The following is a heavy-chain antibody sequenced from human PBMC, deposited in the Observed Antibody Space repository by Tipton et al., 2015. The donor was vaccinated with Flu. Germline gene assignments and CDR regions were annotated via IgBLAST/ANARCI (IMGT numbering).Heavy chain of an antibody. D-gene: IGHD5-24*01. J-gene: IGHJ3*02. Sequence: TLSLTCAVYGGSFSAYYWSWIRQSPGKGLEWIGEINHSGSTNYNPSLKSRVTISVETSKKQFSLKLSSVTAADTAVYYCARGARREGYKRANPGRFGFESWGQGTRVTVSS. V-gene: IGHV4-34*01. CDR3: ARGARREGYKRANPGRFGFES. CDR2: INHSGST. CDR1: GGSFSAYY.